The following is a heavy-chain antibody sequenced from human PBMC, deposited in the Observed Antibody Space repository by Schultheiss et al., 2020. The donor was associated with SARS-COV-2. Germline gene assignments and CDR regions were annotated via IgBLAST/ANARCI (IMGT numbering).Heavy chain of an antibody. CDR1: GGSISSYY. CDR3: ARGTGGWMTGYYYYYYMDV. D-gene: IGHD1-1*01. V-gene: IGHV4-59*12. CDR2: MYYSGST. Sequence: SETLSLTCTVSGGSISSYYWSWIRQPPGKGLEWIGYMYYSGSTNYNPPLKSRVTISVDTSKNQFSLKLSSVTAADTAVYYCARGTGGWMTGYYYYYYMDVWGKGTTVTVSS. J-gene: IGHJ6*03.